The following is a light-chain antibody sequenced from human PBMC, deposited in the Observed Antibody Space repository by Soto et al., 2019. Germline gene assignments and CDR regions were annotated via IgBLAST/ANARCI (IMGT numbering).Light chain of an antibody. J-gene: IGLJ1*01. V-gene: IGLV3-9*01. CDR2: RDS. CDR3: QVWDSSTYV. CDR1: NIGSKN. Sequence: SSELTQPLSVSVALGQTGRITCGGNNIGSKNVHWYQQKPGQAPVLVIYRDSNRPSGIPERFSGSNSGNTATLTISRAQAGDEADYYCQVWDSSTYVFGTGTKLTVL.